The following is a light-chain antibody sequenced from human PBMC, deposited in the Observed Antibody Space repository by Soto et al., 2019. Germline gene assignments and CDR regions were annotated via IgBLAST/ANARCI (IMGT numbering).Light chain of an antibody. J-gene: IGKJ1*01. V-gene: IGKV3-20*01. CDR3: QQYGSSPPT. CDR1: QSVSSNY. CDR2: GAS. Sequence: EIVLTQSPGTLSLSPGERATLSCRASQSVSSNYLAWYQRKPGQAPRLLIYGASNRATGIPNRFSGRGSGTDFPLTITRLEPEDFVVYYCQQYGSSPPTFGQGTKVEI.